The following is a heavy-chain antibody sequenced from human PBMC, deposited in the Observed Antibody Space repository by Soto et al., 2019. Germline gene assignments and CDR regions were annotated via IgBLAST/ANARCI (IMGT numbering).Heavy chain of an antibody. CDR1: GFTFSSYA. Sequence: QVQLVESGGGVVQPGRSLRLSCAASGFTFSSYAMHWVRQAPGKGLEWVAVISYDGSNKYYADSVKGRFTISRDNSKNTLYLQMISLRAEDTAVYYCARDDAGTVGATFDYWGQGTLVTVSS. D-gene: IGHD1-26*01. CDR2: ISYDGSNK. J-gene: IGHJ4*02. V-gene: IGHV3-30-3*01. CDR3: ARDDAGTVGATFDY.